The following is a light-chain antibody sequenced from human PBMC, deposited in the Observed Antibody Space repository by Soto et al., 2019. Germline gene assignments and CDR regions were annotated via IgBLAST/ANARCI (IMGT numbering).Light chain of an antibody. Sequence: ALRMTQSPSSFSASTGDRVTITCRASQGISSYLAWYQQKPRKAPKLLIYAASTLQSGVPSRFSGSGSGTDFTLTISCLQSEDFATYYCQQYYSYPFTFGPGTKVDIK. CDR2: AAS. CDR1: QGISSY. V-gene: IGKV1-8*01. CDR3: QQYYSYPFT. J-gene: IGKJ3*01.